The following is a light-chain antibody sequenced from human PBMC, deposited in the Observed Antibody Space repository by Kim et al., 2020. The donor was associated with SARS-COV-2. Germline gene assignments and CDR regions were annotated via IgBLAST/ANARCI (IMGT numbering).Light chain of an antibody. Sequence: QSITISCTGTSCDVGGYNYVYWYQQHPGKAPKLMIYDVSNRPSGVSNRFSGSKSGNTASLTISGLQAEDEADYYCSSYTSSSTLVVFGGGTQLTVL. V-gene: IGLV2-14*03. CDR2: DVS. CDR3: SSYTSSSTLVV. J-gene: IGLJ2*01. CDR1: SCDVGGYNY.